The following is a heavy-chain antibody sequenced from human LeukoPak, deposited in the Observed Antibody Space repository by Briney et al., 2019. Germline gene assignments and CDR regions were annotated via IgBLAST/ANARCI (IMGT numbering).Heavy chain of an antibody. CDR3: ARGPYSSSWYDWFDP. CDR2: ISSSSSYI. CDR1: GFTFSSYS. J-gene: IGHJ5*02. Sequence: GGSLRLSCAASGFTFSSYSMNWVRQAPGKGLEWVSSISSSSSYIYYADSVKGRFTISRDNAKNSLYLQMNSLRAEDTAVYYCARGPYSSSWYDWFDPWAREPWSPSPQ. V-gene: IGHV3-21*01. D-gene: IGHD6-13*01.